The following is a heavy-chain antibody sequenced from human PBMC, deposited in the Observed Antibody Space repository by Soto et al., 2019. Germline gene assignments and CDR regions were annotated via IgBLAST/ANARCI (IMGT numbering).Heavy chain of an antibody. CDR2: INHSGST. Sequence: SETLSLTCAVYGGSFSGYYWSWIRQPPGKGLEWIGEINHSGSTNYYPSLKSRVTISVDTSKNQFSLKLSSVTAADTAVYYCARGRYCSGGSCYPRLNYYYMDVWGKGTTVTV. CDR1: GGSFSGYY. D-gene: IGHD2-15*01. J-gene: IGHJ6*03. CDR3: ARGRYCSGGSCYPRLNYYYMDV. V-gene: IGHV4-34*01.